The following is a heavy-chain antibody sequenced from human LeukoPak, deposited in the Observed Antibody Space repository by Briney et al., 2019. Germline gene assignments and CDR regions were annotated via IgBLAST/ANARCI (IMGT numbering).Heavy chain of an antibody. CDR1: GGSISSYY. J-gene: IGHJ4*02. V-gene: IGHV4-4*07. CDR2: IYTSGST. CDR3: ARYEAVAGVFDY. Sequence: SETLSLTCTVSGGSISSYYWSWIRQPAGKGLEWIGRIYTSGSTNYSPSLKSRVTMSVDTSKNQFSLKLSSVTAADTAVYYCARYEAVAGVFDYWGQGTLVTVSS. D-gene: IGHD6-19*01.